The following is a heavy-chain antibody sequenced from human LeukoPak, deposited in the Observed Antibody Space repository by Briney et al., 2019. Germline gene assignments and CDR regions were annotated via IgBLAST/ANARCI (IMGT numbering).Heavy chain of an antibody. D-gene: IGHD3-22*01. V-gene: IGHV4-4*07. CDR1: GGSISSYY. CDR2: IDTSGNT. Sequence: PSETLSLTCTVSGGSISSYYWSWIRQPAGKGLEWIGRIDTSGNTNYKPSLKSRVTMSVDTSENQFSLKLNSVTAADTAVYYCARERYYYDRKQDWYFDLWGRGTLVTVSS. J-gene: IGHJ2*01. CDR3: ARERYYYDRKQDWYFDL.